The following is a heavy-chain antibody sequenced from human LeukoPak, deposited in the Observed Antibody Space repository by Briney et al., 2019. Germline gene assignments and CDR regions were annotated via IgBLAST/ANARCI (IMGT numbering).Heavy chain of an antibody. CDR1: GGSISSSKW. D-gene: IGHD6-19*01. Sequence: FETLSPTCAVSGGSISSSKWWGWVRPPPRKGVGWIGEIYHSGSTNYNPSLKSRVTISVDKSKNQFSLKLSSVTAADTAVYYCARKGVAVAYGMDVWGQGTTVTVSS. J-gene: IGHJ6*02. CDR2: IYHSGST. V-gene: IGHV4-4*02. CDR3: ARKGVAVAYGMDV.